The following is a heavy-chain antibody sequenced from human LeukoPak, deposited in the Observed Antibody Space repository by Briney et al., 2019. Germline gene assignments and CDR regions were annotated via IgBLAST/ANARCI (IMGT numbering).Heavy chain of an antibody. CDR1: GGSISSYY. CDR2: IYISGST. Sequence: SETLSLTCTVSGGSISSYYWSWIRQPAGKGLEWIGRIYISGSTNYNPSLKSRVTMSVDTSKNQFSLKLTSVTAADTAVYYCATFVTPYYYGSGTYYFDYWGQGTLVTVSS. V-gene: IGHV4-4*07. CDR3: ATFVTPYYYGSGTYYFDY. J-gene: IGHJ4*02. D-gene: IGHD3-10*01.